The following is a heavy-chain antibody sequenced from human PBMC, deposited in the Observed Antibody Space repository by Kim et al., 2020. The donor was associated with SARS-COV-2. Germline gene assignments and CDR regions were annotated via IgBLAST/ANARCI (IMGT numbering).Heavy chain of an antibody. Sequence: GGSLRLSCAASGFTFSSNRMSWVRQAPGKGLEWVATIKRDGSEKYYVDSVKGRFTISRDNAKKSLYLQMKSLRAEDTAVYYCARGSGWFPIWGQGTLVTVSS. CDR3: ARGSGWFPI. J-gene: IGHJ4*02. D-gene: IGHD6-19*01. CDR2: IKRDGSEK. V-gene: IGHV3-7*01. CDR1: GFTFSSNR.